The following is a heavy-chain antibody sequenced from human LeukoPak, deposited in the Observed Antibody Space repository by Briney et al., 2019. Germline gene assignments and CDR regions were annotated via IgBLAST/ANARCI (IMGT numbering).Heavy chain of an antibody. V-gene: IGHV3-21*01. Sequence: NPGGSLRLSCAGSGFALKSYSLSWVRQAPGKGLEWVSSISSTSAYIYYADSVKGRFTISRDNVDNVVYLQMNSLGAEDTAVYYCARDHTGLVVVAVAGDAFDIWGQGTMVTVSS. CDR3: ARDHTGLVVVAVAGDAFDI. D-gene: IGHD2-15*01. J-gene: IGHJ3*02. CDR1: GFALKSYS. CDR2: ISSTSAYI.